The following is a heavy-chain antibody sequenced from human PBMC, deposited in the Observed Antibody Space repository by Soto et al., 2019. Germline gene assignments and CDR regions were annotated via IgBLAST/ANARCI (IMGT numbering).Heavy chain of an antibody. Sequence: DVQLLESGGGLVQPGGSLRLSCVASGFSFSANAMTWVRQAPGKGLEWVASILHIGDSAHYADSVKGRFTISRDNSKRTLYLQMNSLRAEDTAVYYCARRGLSNNDYWGQGTLVTVSS. D-gene: IGHD1-1*01. V-gene: IGHV3-23*01. CDR2: ILHIGDSA. CDR1: GFSFSANA. CDR3: ARRGLSNNDY. J-gene: IGHJ4*02.